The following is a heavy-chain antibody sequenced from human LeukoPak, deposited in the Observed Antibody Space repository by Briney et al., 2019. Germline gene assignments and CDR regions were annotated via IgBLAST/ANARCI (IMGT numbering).Heavy chain of an antibody. CDR3: ARGRYSEIDY. Sequence: KPSETLSLTCTVSGGSISSYYWSWIRQPLGKGLEWIGYIYYSGSTNYNPSLKSRVTISVDTSKNQFSLKLSSVTAADTAVYYCARGRYSEIDYWGQGTLVTVSS. CDR2: IYYSGST. CDR1: GGSISSYY. J-gene: IGHJ4*02. D-gene: IGHD1-1*01. V-gene: IGHV4-59*01.